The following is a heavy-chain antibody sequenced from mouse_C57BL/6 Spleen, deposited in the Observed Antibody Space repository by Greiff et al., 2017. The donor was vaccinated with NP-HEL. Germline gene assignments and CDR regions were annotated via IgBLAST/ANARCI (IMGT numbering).Heavy chain of an antibody. Sequence: VQLQQSGAELVKPGASVKISCKASGYAFSSYWMNWVKQRPGKGLEWIGQIYPGDGDTNYNGKFKGKATLTADKSSSTAYMQLSSLTSEDSAVYFCAKGGSTVVESSYFDDWGQGTTLTVSS. V-gene: IGHV1-80*01. CDR3: AKGGSTVVESSYFDD. CDR1: GYAFSSYW. D-gene: IGHD1-1*01. CDR2: IYPGDGDT. J-gene: IGHJ2*01.